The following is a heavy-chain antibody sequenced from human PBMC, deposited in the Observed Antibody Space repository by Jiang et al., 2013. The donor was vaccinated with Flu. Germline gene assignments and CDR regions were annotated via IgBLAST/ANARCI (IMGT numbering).Heavy chain of an antibody. J-gene: IGHJ4*02. Sequence: SRGLEWLGRTYYRSKWYNDYAVSVKSRITINPDTSKNQFSLQLNSVTPEDTAVYYCARRVNWGFDYWGQGTLVTVSS. D-gene: IGHD7-27*01. V-gene: IGHV6-1*01. CDR3: ARRVNWGFDY. CDR2: TYYRSKWYN.